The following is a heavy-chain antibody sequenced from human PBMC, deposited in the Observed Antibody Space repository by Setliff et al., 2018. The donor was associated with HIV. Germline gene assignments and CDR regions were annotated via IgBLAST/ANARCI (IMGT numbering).Heavy chain of an antibody. D-gene: IGHD4-17*01. Sequence: PSETLPLTCTVSGASISGSYWIWIRQPPGKGLEWIGYMSLTRDTKYNPSLNSRVTISVDTSKNQLSLKVISVTAADTAVYYCARDRGLRGWFDPWGQGTLVTVSS. CDR3: ARDRGLRGWFDP. J-gene: IGHJ5*02. V-gene: IGHV4-59*12. CDR1: GASISGSY. CDR2: MSLTRDT.